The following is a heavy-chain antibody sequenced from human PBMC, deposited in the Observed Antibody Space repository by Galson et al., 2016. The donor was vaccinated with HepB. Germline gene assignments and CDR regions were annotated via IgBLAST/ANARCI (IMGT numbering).Heavy chain of an antibody. CDR3: ARERGGYCTETTRERGQLLY. CDR2: VNHEGTS. CDR1: GEAFSGYF. D-gene: IGHD2-8*02. Sequence: SETLSLTCAVYGEAFSGYFWTWIRQSPGKGLEWIGGVNHEGTSNYNPTLKSRVTVSVDTSKNQFSLKLRSVTAADAAVYFCARERGGYCTETTRERGQLLYWSQGTPVIVSS. V-gene: IGHV4-34*01. J-gene: IGHJ4*02.